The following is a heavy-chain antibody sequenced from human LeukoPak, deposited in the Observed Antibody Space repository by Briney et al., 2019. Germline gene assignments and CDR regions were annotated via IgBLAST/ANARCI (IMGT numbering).Heavy chain of an antibody. J-gene: IGHJ6*03. D-gene: IGHD2-2*01. CDR2: IYSGGNT. Sequence: GGSLRLSCTVSGFTVSSNSMSWVRQAPGKGLEWVSFIYSGGNTHYSDSVKGRFTISRDNSKNTLYLQMNSLRAEDTAVYYCAKDGDCSSTSCYGEYYYYYYMDVWGKGTTVTISS. CDR1: GFTVSSNS. CDR3: AKDGDCSSTSCYGEYYYYYYMDV. V-gene: IGHV3-53*05.